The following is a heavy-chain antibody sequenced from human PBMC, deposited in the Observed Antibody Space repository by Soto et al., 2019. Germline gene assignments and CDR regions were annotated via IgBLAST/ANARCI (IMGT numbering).Heavy chain of an antibody. D-gene: IGHD6-19*01. CDR1: GYTFTDYY. J-gene: IGHJ4*02. Sequence: ASVKVSCKASGYTFTDYYVHWVRQAPGQGLEWMGWINPNSGVTNYAQKFQGWVTLTRDTSVSTAYMELNRLKSDDTAVFFCARGVSGWSPFDVWGQGTLVTVSS. CDR2: INPNSGVT. V-gene: IGHV1-2*04. CDR3: ARGVSGWSPFDV.